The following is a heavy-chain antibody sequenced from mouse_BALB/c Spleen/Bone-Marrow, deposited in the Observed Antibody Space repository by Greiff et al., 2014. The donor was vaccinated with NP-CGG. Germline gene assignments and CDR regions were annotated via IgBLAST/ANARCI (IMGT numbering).Heavy chain of an antibody. D-gene: IGHD1-2*01. CDR1: GYTFSTYW. Sequence: QVQLQQSGAELVKPGASVKISCKATGYTFSTYWIEWVKQRPGHGLEWIGEILPGGGSTNYNEKFKGKATFTADTSSNTAYMQLSSLTSEDSAVYYCARRLLYYFDYWGQGTTLTVSS. CDR3: ARRLLYYFDY. J-gene: IGHJ2*01. CDR2: ILPGGGST. V-gene: IGHV1-9*01.